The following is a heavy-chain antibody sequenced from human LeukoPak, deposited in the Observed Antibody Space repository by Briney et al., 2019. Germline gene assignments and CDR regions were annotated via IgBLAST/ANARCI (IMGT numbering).Heavy chain of an antibody. CDR3: ASSRSKRWLQAPFDY. D-gene: IGHD5-24*01. V-gene: IGHV1-69*13. CDR2: IIPIFGTA. Sequence: GASVKVSCKASGGTFSSYAISWVRQAPGQGLEWMGGIIPIFGTANYAQKFQGRVTITADESTSTAYMELSSLRSEDTAVYYCASSRSKRWLQAPFDYWGQGTLVTVSS. CDR1: GGTFSSYA. J-gene: IGHJ4*02.